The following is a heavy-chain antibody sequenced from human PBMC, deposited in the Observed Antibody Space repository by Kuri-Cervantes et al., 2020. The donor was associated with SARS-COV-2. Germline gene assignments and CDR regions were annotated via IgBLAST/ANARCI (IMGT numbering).Heavy chain of an antibody. D-gene: IGHD4-17*01. CDR2: IYYNGST. V-gene: IGHV4-31*02. CDR3: ARYGPPRYYFDY. CDR1: GVSVTTFGSY. Sequence: SETLSLTCTVSGVSVTTFGSYWTWIRQPPGKGLEWVGYIYYNGSTYYNPSLKSRVTISVDTSKNQFSLKPSSVTAAGTAVYYCARYGPPRYYFDYWGQGTLVTVSS. J-gene: IGHJ4*02.